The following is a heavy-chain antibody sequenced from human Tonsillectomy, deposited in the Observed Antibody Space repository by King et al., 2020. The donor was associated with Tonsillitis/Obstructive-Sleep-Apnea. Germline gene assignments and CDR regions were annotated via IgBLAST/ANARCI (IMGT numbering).Heavy chain of an antibody. CDR3: ASSMVQGIIIPYFDY. CDR2: IGTSSSYI. CDR1: GFTFSSYS. D-gene: IGHD3-10*01. Sequence: VQLVESGGGLVKPGGSLRLSCAASGFTFSSYSMNWVRQAPGKGLEWVSSIGTSSSYIYYADSVKGRFTISRDNAKNSLYLQMSSLRAEETAVYYCASSMVQGIIIPYFDYWGQGTLVTVSS. J-gene: IGHJ4*02. V-gene: IGHV3-21*01.